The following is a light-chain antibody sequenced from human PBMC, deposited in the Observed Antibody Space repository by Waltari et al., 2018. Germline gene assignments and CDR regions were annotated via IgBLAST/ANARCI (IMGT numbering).Light chain of an antibody. Sequence: DIQMTQSPSSLSASVGDRVTITCRASQSITSYLNWYQQKPGKAPKLLIDTSSRLKSGVPSWISSSRSTKDITTISSRQQPEYVTTYYYQHNNTTPLTFGQGTKVEIK. J-gene: IGKJ1*01. CDR1: QSITSY. V-gene: IGKV1-39*01. CDR3: QHNNTTPLT. CDR2: TSS.